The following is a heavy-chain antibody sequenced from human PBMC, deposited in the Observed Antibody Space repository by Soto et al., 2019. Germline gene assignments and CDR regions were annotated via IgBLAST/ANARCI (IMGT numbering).Heavy chain of an antibody. CDR2: ISSSSSYI. CDR1: GFTFSSYS. CDR3: ARDSNRAMGATHFDY. Sequence: AGGSLRLSCAASGFTFSSYSMNWVRQAPGKGLEWVSSISSSSSYIYYADSVKGRFTISRDNAKNSLYLQMNSLRAEDTAVYYCARDSNRAMGATHFDYWGQGTLVTVSS. J-gene: IGHJ4*02. V-gene: IGHV3-21*01. D-gene: IGHD1-26*01.